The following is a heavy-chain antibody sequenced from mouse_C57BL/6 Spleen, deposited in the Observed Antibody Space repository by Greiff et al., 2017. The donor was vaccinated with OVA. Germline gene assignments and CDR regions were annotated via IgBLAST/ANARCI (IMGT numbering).Heavy chain of an antibody. CDR1: GYTFTSYW. V-gene: IGHV1-50*01. CDR2: IDPSDSYT. Sequence: QVQLQQPGAELVKPGASVKLSCKASGYTFTSYWMQWVKQRPGQGLEWIGEIDPSDSYTNYNQKFKGKATLTVDTSSSTAYMQLSSLTSEDSAVYYCARIRRYYVNYVDARDYWGQGTSVTVSS. CDR3: ARIRRYYVNYVDARDY. D-gene: IGHD2-1*01. J-gene: IGHJ4*01.